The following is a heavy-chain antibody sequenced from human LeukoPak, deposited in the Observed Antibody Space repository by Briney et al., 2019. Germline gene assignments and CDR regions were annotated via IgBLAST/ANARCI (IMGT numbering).Heavy chain of an antibody. J-gene: IGHJ4*02. CDR2: IYSNENT. D-gene: IGHD2-15*01. CDR3: ARGGTTPYYFDD. CDR1: GGSISSYY. V-gene: IGHV4-4*07. Sequence: SETLSLTCTVPGGSISSYYWSWIRQPPGKGLEWIGRIYSNENTNYSPSLKSRVTMSVDTSKNQFSLKLSSVTAADTAVYYCARGGTTPYYFDDWGQGTLVTVSS.